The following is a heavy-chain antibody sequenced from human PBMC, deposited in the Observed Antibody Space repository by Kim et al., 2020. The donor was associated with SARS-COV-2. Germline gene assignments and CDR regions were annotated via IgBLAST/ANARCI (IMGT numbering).Heavy chain of an antibody. D-gene: IGHD3-10*01. J-gene: IGHJ6*02. V-gene: IGHV3-7*04. Sequence: KGRFTISRDNARNSLYLQMNSLGAEDTAVYYCARVLWSGELWKPRGMDVWGLGTTVTVSS. CDR3: ARVLWSGELWKPRGMDV.